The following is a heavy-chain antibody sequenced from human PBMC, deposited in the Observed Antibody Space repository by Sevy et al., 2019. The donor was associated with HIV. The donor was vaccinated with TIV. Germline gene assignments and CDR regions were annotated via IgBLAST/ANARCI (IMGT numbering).Heavy chain of an antibody. CDR1: GFTFSSYG. CDR3: ARDPTIFGIIMRGMDL. V-gene: IGHV3-33*01. J-gene: IGHJ6*02. CDR2: IWDAGRNK. Sequence: GGSLRLSCAASGFTFSSYGMHWVRQAPGKGLEWVAVIWDAGRNKYYGDSVKGRFTISRNNSKNTLYLKTNFLRAEDTVVYYWARDPTIFGIIMRGMDLWGQGTTVTVSS. D-gene: IGHD3-3*01.